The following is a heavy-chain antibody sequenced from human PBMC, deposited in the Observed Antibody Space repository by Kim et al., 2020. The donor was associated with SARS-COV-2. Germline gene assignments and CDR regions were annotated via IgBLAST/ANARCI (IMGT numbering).Heavy chain of an antibody. CDR3: ARGRIAVAGTFVWFDP. Sequence: SVKGRFTISRDNSKNTLYLQMNSLRAEDTAVYYCARGRIAVAGTFVWFDPWGQGTLVTVSS. D-gene: IGHD6-19*01. J-gene: IGHJ5*02. V-gene: IGHV3-66*01.